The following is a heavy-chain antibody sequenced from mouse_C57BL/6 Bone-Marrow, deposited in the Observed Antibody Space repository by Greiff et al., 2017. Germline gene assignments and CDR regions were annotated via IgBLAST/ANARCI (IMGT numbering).Heavy chain of an antibody. CDR3: ARSLPFDY. Sequence: DVMLVESEGGLVQPGSSMKLSCTASGFTFSDYYMAWVRQVPEKGLEWVANINYDGSSTYYLDSLKSRFIISRDNAKNILYLQMSSLKSEDTATYYCARSLPFDYWGQGTTLTVSS. J-gene: IGHJ2*01. D-gene: IGHD2-1*01. V-gene: IGHV5-16*01. CDR2: INYDGSST. CDR1: GFTFSDYY.